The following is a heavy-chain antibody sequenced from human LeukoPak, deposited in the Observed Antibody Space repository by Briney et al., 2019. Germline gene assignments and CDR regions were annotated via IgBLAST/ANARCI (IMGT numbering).Heavy chain of an antibody. V-gene: IGHV3-23*01. CDR3: ANPVIGERDY. D-gene: IGHD4-17*01. CDR1: GFTFSNYA. Sequence: PGGSLRLSCGASGFTFSNYAMSWVRQAPGKGLESVSDIRSTGGTTAYADSVKGRFTISRDNSKNTLYLQMNSLRAEDTAVYYCANPVIGERDYWGQGTLVTVSS. J-gene: IGHJ4*02. CDR2: IRSTGGTT.